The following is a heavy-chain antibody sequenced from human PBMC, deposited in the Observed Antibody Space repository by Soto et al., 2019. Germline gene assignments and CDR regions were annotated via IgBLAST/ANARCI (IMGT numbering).Heavy chain of an antibody. CDR2: IHPGNGDT. Sequence: QVHLVQSGAEAKKPGASVKVSCKASGDTFTDYAIHWVRQAPRQRLEWLAWIHPGNGDTQYSPKFQGRVTLTRDTSATTAYMELSSLRSEDTSVYCCAVGVGATAATFDYWGQGTLVTVSS. V-gene: IGHV1-3*01. J-gene: IGHJ4*02. D-gene: IGHD1-26*01. CDR1: GDTFTDYA. CDR3: AVGVGATAATFDY.